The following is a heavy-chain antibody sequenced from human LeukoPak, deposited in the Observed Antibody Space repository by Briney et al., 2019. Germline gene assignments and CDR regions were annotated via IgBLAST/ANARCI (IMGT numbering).Heavy chain of an antibody. V-gene: IGHV4-34*01. CDR1: GGSFSGYY. CDR2: INHSGSA. Sequence: SETLSLTCAVYGGSFSGYYWSWLRQPPGKGLEWIGEINHSGSANYNPSLKSRVTISVDTSKNQFSLKLSSVTAADTAVYYCARRRGSGSYSFDYWGQGTLVTVSS. D-gene: IGHD1-26*01. CDR3: ARRRGSGSYSFDY. J-gene: IGHJ4*02.